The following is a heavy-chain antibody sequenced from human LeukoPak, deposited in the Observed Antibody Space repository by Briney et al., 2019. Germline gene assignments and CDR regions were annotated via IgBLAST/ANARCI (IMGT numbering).Heavy chain of an antibody. CDR2: IYYSGST. CDR1: GGSISSYY. CDR3: ARLDNLYDAFDI. V-gene: IGHV4-59*01. D-gene: IGHD1-14*01. J-gene: IGHJ3*02. Sequence: SETLSLTCTVSGGSISSYYWSWIRQPPGKGLAWIGYIYYSGSTNYNPSLKSRVTISVDTSKNQFSLKLSSVTAADPAVYYCARLDNLYDAFDIWGQGTMVTVSS.